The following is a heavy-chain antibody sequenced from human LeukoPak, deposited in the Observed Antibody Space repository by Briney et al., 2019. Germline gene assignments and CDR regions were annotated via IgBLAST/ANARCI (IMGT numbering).Heavy chain of an antibody. Sequence: GGSLRLSCAASGFTFSSYSMNWVRQAPGKGLEWVSSISSSSSYIYYADSVKGRFTISRDNAKNSLYLQMNSLRAEDTAVYYCARGGASGYDLLVYWGQGTLVTVSS. D-gene: IGHD5-12*01. CDR3: ARGGASGYDLLVY. CDR2: ISSSSSYI. CDR1: GFTFSSYS. V-gene: IGHV3-21*01. J-gene: IGHJ4*02.